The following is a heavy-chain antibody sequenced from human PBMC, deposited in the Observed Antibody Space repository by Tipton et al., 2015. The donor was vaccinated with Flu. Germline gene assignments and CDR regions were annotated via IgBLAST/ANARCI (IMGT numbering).Heavy chain of an antibody. CDR1: GYSISSGYY. V-gene: IGHV4-38-2*02. CDR3: ATYYYGSGTQSAFDY. J-gene: IGHJ4*02. D-gene: IGHD3-10*01. CDR2: IFHGGST. Sequence: TLSLTCTVSGYSISSGYYWGWIRQPPGKGLEWIGSIFHGGSTYYNPSLKSRVTISVDTSKNQFPLKLSSVTAADTAVYYCATYYYGSGTQSAFDYWGQGTLVTVSS.